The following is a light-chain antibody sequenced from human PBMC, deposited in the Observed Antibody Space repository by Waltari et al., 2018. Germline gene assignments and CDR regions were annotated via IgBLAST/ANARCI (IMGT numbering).Light chain of an antibody. CDR3: IAYAGSNNLGYV. CDR2: EVS. V-gene: IGLV2-8*01. CDR1: RTDVGSNNP. Sequence: QSALTQPPSASGSPGQSVTIPCTGTRTDVGSNNPVSWYQQHPGKAPKVMIYEVSERPSGVPDRFSGSKSGNTASLTVSGLQAEDEADYYCIAYAGSNNLGYVFGTGTKVTVL. J-gene: IGLJ1*01.